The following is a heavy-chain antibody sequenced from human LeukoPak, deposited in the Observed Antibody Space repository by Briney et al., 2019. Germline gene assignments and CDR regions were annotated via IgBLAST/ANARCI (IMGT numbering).Heavy chain of an antibody. Sequence: GGSLRLSCAASGFTVSSNYMSWVRQAPGKGLEWVSVIYSGGSTYYADSVKGRFNISRDNSKNTLYLQMNSLRAEDTAVYYCARDRTMVRGVPAFHYWGQGTLVTVSS. V-gene: IGHV3-66*01. CDR1: GFTVSSNY. CDR2: IYSGGST. D-gene: IGHD3-10*01. CDR3: ARDRTMVRGVPAFHY. J-gene: IGHJ4*02.